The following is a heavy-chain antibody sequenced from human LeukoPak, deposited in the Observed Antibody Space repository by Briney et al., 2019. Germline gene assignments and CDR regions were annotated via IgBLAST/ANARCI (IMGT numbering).Heavy chain of an antibody. V-gene: IGHV1-69*04. Sequence: GASVKVSCKASGGTFSSYAISWVRQAPGQGLEWMGRIIPILGIANYAQKFQGRVTITADKSTSTAYMERSSLRSEDTAVYYCAHDYYYDSSGSHPAYYYGMDVWGQGTTVTVSS. J-gene: IGHJ6*02. D-gene: IGHD3-22*01. CDR2: IIPILGIA. CDR3: AHDYYYDSSGSHPAYYYGMDV. CDR1: GGTFSSYA.